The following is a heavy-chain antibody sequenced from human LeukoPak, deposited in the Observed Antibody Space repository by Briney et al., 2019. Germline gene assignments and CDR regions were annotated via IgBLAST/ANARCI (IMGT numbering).Heavy chain of an antibody. V-gene: IGHV4-59*01. D-gene: IGHD5-18*01. CDR3: ARGWIQLYY. CDR1: GGSISSYY. CDR2: IYYSGST. Sequence: TSETLSLTCTASGGSISSYYWSWIRQPPGKGLEWIGYIYYSGSTNYNPSLKSRVTISVDTSKNQFSLKLSSVTAADTAVYYCARGWIQLYYWGQGTLVTVSS. J-gene: IGHJ4*02.